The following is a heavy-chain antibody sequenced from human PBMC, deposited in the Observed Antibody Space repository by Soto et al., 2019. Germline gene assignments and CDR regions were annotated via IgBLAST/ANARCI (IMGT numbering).Heavy chain of an antibody. Sequence: GGSLRLSCAASGFTFSSYSMNWVRQAPGKGLKQVSYISSSSSTIYYADSVKGRFTISRDNAKNSLYLQMSSLRAEDTAVYYCAIIGVLRFLEWLSDSGDAFDIWGQGTMVTVSS. CDR1: GFTFSSYS. CDR2: ISSSSSTI. V-gene: IGHV3-48*01. D-gene: IGHD3-3*01. CDR3: AIIGVLRFLEWLSDSGDAFDI. J-gene: IGHJ3*02.